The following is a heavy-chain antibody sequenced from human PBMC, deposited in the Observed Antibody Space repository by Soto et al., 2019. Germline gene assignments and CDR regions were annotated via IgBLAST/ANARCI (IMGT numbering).Heavy chain of an antibody. CDR2: ISYDGSNK. Sequence: GGSLRLSCAASGFTFSSYGMHWVRQAPGKGLEWVAVISYDGSNKYYADSVKGRFTISRDNSKNTLYLQMNSLRAEDTAVYYCAKDRIEAAPSKYGMDVWGQGTTVTVSS. CDR1: GFTFSSYG. CDR3: AKDRIEAAPSKYGMDV. V-gene: IGHV3-30*18. J-gene: IGHJ6*02. D-gene: IGHD2-21*01.